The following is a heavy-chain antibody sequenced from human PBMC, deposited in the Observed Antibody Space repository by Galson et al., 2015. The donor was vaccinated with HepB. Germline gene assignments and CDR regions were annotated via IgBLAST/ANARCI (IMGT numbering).Heavy chain of an antibody. V-gene: IGHV3-66*02. J-gene: IGHJ4*02. Sequence: LRLSCAASGFTVSSNYMSWVRQAPGKGLEWVSVIYSGGSTSYADSVKGRFTISRDNSKNTLFLQMNSLRAEDTAVYYCARESKWGYYDNYWGQGTLVTVSS. D-gene: IGHD3-22*01. CDR1: GFTVSSNY. CDR2: IYSGGST. CDR3: ARESKWGYYDNY.